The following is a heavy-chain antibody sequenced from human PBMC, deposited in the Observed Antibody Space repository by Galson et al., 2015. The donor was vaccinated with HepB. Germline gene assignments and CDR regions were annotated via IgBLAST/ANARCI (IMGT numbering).Heavy chain of an antibody. CDR1: GGSISNYY. Sequence: ETLSLTCTVSGGSISNYYWSWIRQPAGKELEWIGRIYSSGSNNSNPSLKSRVTMSIDTSKNQFSLKLNSVTAADTAVYYCARANEIAARAFDPWGQGTLVTVSS. D-gene: IGHD6-25*01. CDR2: IYSSGSN. V-gene: IGHV4-4*07. J-gene: IGHJ5*02. CDR3: ARANEIAARAFDP.